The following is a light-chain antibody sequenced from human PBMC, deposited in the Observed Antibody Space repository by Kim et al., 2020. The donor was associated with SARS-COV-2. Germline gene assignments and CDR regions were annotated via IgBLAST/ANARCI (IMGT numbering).Light chain of an antibody. CDR3: QTWGTGIQGV. CDR1: SGQSIYA. Sequence: SVKLTCTLSSGQSIYAIAWHQQQPEKGPRYLMKVNNDGSHNKGDGIPDRFSGSSSGAERYLTISSLQSEDEADYYCQTWGTGIQGVFGGGTRLTVL. CDR2: VNNDGSH. J-gene: IGLJ2*01. V-gene: IGLV4-69*01.